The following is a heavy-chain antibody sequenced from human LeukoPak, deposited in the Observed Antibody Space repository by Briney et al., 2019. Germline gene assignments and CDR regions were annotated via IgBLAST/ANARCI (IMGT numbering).Heavy chain of an antibody. J-gene: IGHJ5*02. V-gene: IGHV4-34*01. Sequence: SETLSLTCAVYGGSFSGYYWSWIRQPPGKGLEWIGEINHSGSTNYNPSLKSRATISVDTSKNQFSLKLSSVTAADTAVYYCARVRGSSSGWFDPWGQGTLVTVSS. CDR3: ARVRGSSSGWFDP. D-gene: IGHD6-13*01. CDR2: INHSGST. CDR1: GGSFSGYY.